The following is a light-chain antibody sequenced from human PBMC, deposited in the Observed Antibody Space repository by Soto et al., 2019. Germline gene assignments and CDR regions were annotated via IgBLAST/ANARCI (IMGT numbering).Light chain of an antibody. V-gene: IGKV1-33*01. CDR2: DAS. CDR3: QHHHNLPH. CDR1: QGINNF. J-gene: IGKJ1*01. Sequence: IQMTQSRSSLSASVGDRVTITCQESQGINNFLHLYQQKRGKAPKLLNYDASNLERGAPSRFSGSGSGTDLTFDISSLQPEDVASYYCQHHHNLPHFGQGTKVDIK.